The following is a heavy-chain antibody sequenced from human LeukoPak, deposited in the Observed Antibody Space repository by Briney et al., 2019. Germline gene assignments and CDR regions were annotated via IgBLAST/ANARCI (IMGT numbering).Heavy chain of an antibody. V-gene: IGHV4-39*01. CDR3: ARHKTAVADDAVDI. CDR1: GGSISSSGYS. D-gene: IGHD6-19*01. J-gene: IGHJ3*02. Sequence: PSEPLSLTCTVPGGSISSSGYSWGWIRQPPGKGLEWIGSIYYSGSTYYNPSLKSRVTISVDTSKNQFSLKLSSVTAADTAVYYCARHKTAVADDAVDIWGEGTMVTVSS. CDR2: IYYSGST.